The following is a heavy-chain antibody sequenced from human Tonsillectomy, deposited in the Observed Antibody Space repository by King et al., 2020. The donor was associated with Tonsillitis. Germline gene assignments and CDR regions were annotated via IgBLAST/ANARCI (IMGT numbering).Heavy chain of an antibody. CDR2: ISRNGDST. D-gene: IGHD6-19*01. J-gene: IGHJ3*02. V-gene: IGHV3-64*05. CDR3: LIRSSAWFEGFEI. CDR1: GFTFSGYT. Sequence: VQLVESGGGLVQPGGSLRLSCSASGFTFSGYTIHWVRQAPGKGLEYFSAISRNGDSTYYADSVKGRFNISRDNSQNRLYVQMSSLRLEDTAVYYCLIRSSAWFEGFEIWGQGTMVTVSS.